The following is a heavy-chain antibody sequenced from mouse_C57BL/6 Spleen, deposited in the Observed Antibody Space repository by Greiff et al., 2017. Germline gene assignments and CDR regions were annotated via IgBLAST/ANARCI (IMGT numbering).Heavy chain of an antibody. CDR1: GFTFSSYT. CDR3: ARLKDWYGSCPFDY. J-gene: IGHJ2*01. D-gene: IGHD1-1*01. V-gene: IGHV5-9*01. Sequence: EVKLMESGGGLVKPGGSLKLSCAASGFTFSSYTMSWVRQTPEKRLEWVATISGGGGNTYYPDSVKGRFTISRDNSNNTLYLQMSSLRSEDSAFYYCARLKDWYGSCPFDYWGQGATLTVAS. CDR2: ISGGGGNT.